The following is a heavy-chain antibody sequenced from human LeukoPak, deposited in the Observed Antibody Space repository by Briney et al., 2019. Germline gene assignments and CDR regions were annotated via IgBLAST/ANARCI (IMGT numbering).Heavy chain of an antibody. CDR3: ARRLTQYDCFDP. J-gene: IGHJ5*02. D-gene: IGHD2-2*01. V-gene: IGHV6-1*01. CDR2: TYYRSTWYN. CDR1: GGSISSGGYS. Sequence: PSETLSFTCAVSGGSISSGGYSWSWIRQSPSRGLEWLGRTYYRSTWYNDYAVSVRGRITVNPDTSKNQFSLHLNSVTPEDTAVYYCARRLTQYDCFDPWGQGILVTVSS.